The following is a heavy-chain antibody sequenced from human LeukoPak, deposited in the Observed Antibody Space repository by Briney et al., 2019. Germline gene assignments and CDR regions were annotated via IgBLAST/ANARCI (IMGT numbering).Heavy chain of an antibody. D-gene: IGHD3-16*02. Sequence: GGSLRLSCAASGFTFSSYSMNWVRQAPGKGLEWVSSISSSSSYIYYADSVKGRSTISRDNAKNSLYLQMNSLRAEDTAVYYCARGTGGYVWGSYRYMDYWGQGTLVTVSS. V-gene: IGHV3-21*01. CDR3: ARGTGGYVWGSYRYMDY. J-gene: IGHJ4*02. CDR1: GFTFSSYS. CDR2: ISSSSSYI.